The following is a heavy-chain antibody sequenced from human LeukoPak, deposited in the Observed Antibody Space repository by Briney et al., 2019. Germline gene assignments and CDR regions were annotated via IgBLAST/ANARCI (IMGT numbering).Heavy chain of an antibody. V-gene: IGHV1-2*02. CDR2: INPNSGGT. CDR3: ARNGCSSTSCYREGGYYYYMDV. J-gene: IGHJ6*03. CDR1: GYTFTGYY. D-gene: IGHD2-2*01. Sequence: ASVKVSCKASGYTFTGYYMHWVRQAPGQGLEWMGWINPNSGGTNYAQKFQGRVTMTRDTSISTAYMELSRLRSDDTAVYYCARNGCSSTSCYREGGYYYYMDVWGKGTTVTVSS.